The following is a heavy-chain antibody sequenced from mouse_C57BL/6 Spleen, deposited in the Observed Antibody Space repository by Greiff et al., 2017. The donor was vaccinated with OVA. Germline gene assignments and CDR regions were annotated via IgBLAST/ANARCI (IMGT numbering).Heavy chain of an antibody. V-gene: IGHV1-5*01. CDR2: IYPGNSDT. J-gene: IGHJ2*01. D-gene: IGHD4-1*01. CDR1: GYTITSYW. Sequence: VQLQQSGTVLARPGASVKMSCKTSGYTITSYWMHWVKQRPGQGLEWIGAIYPGNSDTSYNQKFKGKAKLTAVTSASTAYMELSSLTNEDSAVYYCTKRASNWGYFDYWGQGTTLTVSS. CDR3: TKRASNWGYFDY.